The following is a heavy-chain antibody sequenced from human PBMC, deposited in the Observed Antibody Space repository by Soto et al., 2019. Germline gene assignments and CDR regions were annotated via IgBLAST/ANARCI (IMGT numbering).Heavy chain of an antibody. CDR1: GFTFSSYA. CDR3: ARDLIKWDYYYYGMDV. V-gene: IGHV3-30-3*01. CDR2: ISYDGSNK. Sequence: GGSLRHSCAASGFTFSSYAMRWVRQAPGKGLEWVAVISYDGSNKYYADSVKGRFTISRDNSKNTLYLQMNSLRAEDTAVYYCARDLIKWDYYYYGMDVWGQGTTVTVSS. J-gene: IGHJ6*02. D-gene: IGHD1-26*01.